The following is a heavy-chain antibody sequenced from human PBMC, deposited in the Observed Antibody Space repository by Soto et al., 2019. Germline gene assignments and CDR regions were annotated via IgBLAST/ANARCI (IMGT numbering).Heavy chain of an antibody. J-gene: IGHJ4*02. CDR2: VSYDGSSQ. D-gene: IGHD6-19*01. CDR3: AKAHGYSSGWRADS. Sequence: QVQLVESGGGVVQPGRSLRLSCAASGFTFSKHGMHWVRQASGKGLEWVAVVSYDGSSQYYADSVKGRFTISRDNSKNMVYLQMTTLRREDAAVYYCAKAHGYSSGWRADSWGQGTRVTVSA. V-gene: IGHV3-30*18. CDR1: GFTFSKHG.